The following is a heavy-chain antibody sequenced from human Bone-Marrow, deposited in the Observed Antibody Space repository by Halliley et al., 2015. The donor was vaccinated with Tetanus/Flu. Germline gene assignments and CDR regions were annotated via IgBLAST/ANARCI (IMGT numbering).Heavy chain of an antibody. J-gene: IGHJ4*02. Sequence: SLRLSCTASGFTFGDYAMIWVRQAPGKGLEWVGFIRSKAYGGTTEYAAPGKGRFTISKDDSKNIAYLQMNSLKTGDTAVSFCTRPRPGYSYGQFDCGGRGPLVPVSS. V-gene: IGHV3-49*04. D-gene: IGHD5-18*01. CDR2: IRSKAYGGTT. CDR1: GFTFGDYA. CDR3: TRPRPGYSYGQFDC.